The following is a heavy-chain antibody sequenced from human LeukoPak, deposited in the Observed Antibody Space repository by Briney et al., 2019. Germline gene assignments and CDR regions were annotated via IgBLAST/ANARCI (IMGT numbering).Heavy chain of an antibody. D-gene: IGHD2-2*01. V-gene: IGHV1-69*01. J-gene: IGHJ6*04. CDR1: GGTFSSYA. CDR3: ARDIVVVPAVGLNYYYYGMDV. CDR2: IIPIFGTA. Sequence: SVKVSCKASGGTFSSYAVSWVRQAPGQGLEWMGGIIPIFGTANYARKFQGRVTITADESTSTAYMELSSLRSEDTAVYYCARDIVVVPAVGLNYYYYGMDVWGKGTTVTVSS.